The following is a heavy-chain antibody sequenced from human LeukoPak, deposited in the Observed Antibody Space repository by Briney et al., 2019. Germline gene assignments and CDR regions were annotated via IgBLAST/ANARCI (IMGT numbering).Heavy chain of an antibody. CDR2: IWYDGSNK. V-gene: IGHV3-33*01. Sequence: SGGSLRLSCAASGFTFSSYGMHWVRQAPGKGLEWVAVIWYDGSNKYYADSVKGRFTISRDNSKNTLYLQMNSLRAEDTAMYYCARDYRHVNYYYGMDVWGQGTTVTVSS. CDR1: GFTFSSYG. CDR3: ARDYRHVNYYYGMDV. J-gene: IGHJ6*02. D-gene: IGHD3-16*02.